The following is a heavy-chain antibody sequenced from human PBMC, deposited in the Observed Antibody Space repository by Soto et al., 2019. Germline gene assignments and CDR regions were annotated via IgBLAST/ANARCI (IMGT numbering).Heavy chain of an antibody. CDR2: TSXXGXT. Sequence: PSGTLAITCFVSGGSVTSYHCSWIRQFPGKGLEXIAXTSXXGXTXXXPXXXSRVTISLDTSKNQLSLKLNSMTAADTAVYYCARDMHAGFTHYFDPWGQGTLVTVSS. J-gene: IGHJ5*02. V-gene: IGHV4-59*02. CDR3: ARDMHAGFTHYFDP. D-gene: IGHD1-26*01. CDR1: GGSVTSYH.